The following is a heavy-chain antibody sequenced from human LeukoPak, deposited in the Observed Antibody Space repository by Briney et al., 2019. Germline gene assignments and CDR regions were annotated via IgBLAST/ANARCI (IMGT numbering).Heavy chain of an antibody. Sequence: GGSLRLSCAASGFTFSSYGMHWVRQAPGKGLEWVAVIWYDGSNYYYADSVKGRFTISRDNSKNTLYLQMNSLRAEDTAVYYCARNLYTASPEGGPVYDGFDIWGQGTMVTVSS. CDR3: ARNLYTASPEGGPVYDGFDI. V-gene: IGHV3-33*01. CDR1: GFTFSSYG. CDR2: IWYDGSNY. J-gene: IGHJ3*02. D-gene: IGHD1-14*01.